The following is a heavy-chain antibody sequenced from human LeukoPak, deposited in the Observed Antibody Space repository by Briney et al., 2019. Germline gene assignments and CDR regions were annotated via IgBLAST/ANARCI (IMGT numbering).Heavy chain of an antibody. CDR2: ISGSGGSI. V-gene: IGHV3-23*01. D-gene: IGHD3-9*01. J-gene: IGHJ3*02. CDR3: AKEDYILTCYYYSLQNAFDI. Sequence: SGGSLRLSCAASGFTFSSYDMSWVRQAPGKGLEWVSAISGSGGSIYYADSVKGRFTISRDNSKNTLYLQMNSLRADDTAVYYCAKEDYILTCYYYSLQNAFDIWGQGTMVTVSS. CDR1: GFTFSSYD.